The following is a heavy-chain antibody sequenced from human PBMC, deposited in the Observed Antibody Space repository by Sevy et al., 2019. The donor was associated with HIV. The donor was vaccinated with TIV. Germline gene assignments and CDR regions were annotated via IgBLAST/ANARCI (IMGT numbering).Heavy chain of an antibody. CDR3: ATWGGYCSSTSCSIYYYYGMDV. CDR1: GYTLTELS. CDR2: FDPEDGET. Sequence: ASVKVSCKVSGYTLTELSMHWVRQAPGKGLEWMGGFDPEDGETIYAQKFQGRVTMTEDTSTDTAYMELSSLRSEDTAVYYCATWGGYCSSTSCSIYYYYGMDVWGQGTTVTVSS. V-gene: IGHV1-24*01. J-gene: IGHJ6*02. D-gene: IGHD2-2*01.